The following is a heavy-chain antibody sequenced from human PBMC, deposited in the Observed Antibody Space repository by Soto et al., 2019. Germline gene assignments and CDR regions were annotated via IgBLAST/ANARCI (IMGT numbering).Heavy chain of an antibody. D-gene: IGHD3-9*01. CDR3: ARQPGLRYFDWPIAAGGYYYYGMDV. V-gene: IGHV1-58*02. J-gene: IGHJ6*02. CDR2: IVVGSGNT. CDR1: GFTFTSSA. Sequence: SVKVSCKASGFTFTSSAMQWVRQARGQRLEWIGWIVVGSGNTNYAQKFQERVTITRDMSTSTAYMQWSSLKASDTAMYYCARQPGLRYFDWPIAAGGYYYYGMDVWGQGTTVTVSS.